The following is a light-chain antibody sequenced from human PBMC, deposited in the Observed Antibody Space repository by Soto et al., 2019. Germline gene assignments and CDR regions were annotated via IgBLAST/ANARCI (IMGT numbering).Light chain of an antibody. J-gene: IGLJ1*01. CDR2: DVS. CDR3: CSYAGSYPFV. V-gene: IGLV2-11*01. Sequence: QSALTQPRSVSGSPGQSVTISCTGTSSDVSGYNYVSWYQQHPGKAPKLMIYDVSKRPSGVPDRFSGSKSGNTASLTISGLQAEDEADYYCCSYAGSYPFVFGTGTKVTVL. CDR1: SSDVSGYNY.